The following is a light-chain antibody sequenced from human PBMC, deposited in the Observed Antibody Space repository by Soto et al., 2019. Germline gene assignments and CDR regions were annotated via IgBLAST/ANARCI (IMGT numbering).Light chain of an antibody. CDR2: TGS. Sequence: DIQMTQSPSSVSASVGDRVSITCRASQGISNWLAWYQQKPGRAPKLLIYTGSSLQSGFPSRFSGTGSGTDFTLTISRLQPEDVATYYCPQANSFPLTFGGGTKVEIK. V-gene: IGKV1-12*01. J-gene: IGKJ4*01. CDR1: QGISNW. CDR3: PQANSFPLT.